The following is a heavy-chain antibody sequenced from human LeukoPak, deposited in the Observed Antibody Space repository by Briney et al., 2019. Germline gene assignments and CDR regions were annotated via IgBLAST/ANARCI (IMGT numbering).Heavy chain of an antibody. Sequence: SVKVSCKASGGTFSSYAISWVRQAPGQGLEWLGRITPIFGTANYAQKFQGRVTITTHESTSTAYMELSSLRSEDTAVYYCAGGIVMATTEYSYWGQGTLVTVSS. CDR2: ITPIFGTA. J-gene: IGHJ4*02. CDR1: GGTFSSYA. D-gene: IGHD5-24*01. CDR3: AGGIVMATTEYSY. V-gene: IGHV1-69*05.